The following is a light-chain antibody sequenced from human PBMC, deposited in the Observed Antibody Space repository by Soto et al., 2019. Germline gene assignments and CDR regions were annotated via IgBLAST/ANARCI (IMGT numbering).Light chain of an antibody. CDR1: QSISSY. J-gene: IGKJ1*01. CDR2: AAS. CDR3: QQSYSTPQAWT. V-gene: IGKV1-39*01. Sequence: DIQMTQSPSSLSASVGERVTITCRASQSISSYLNWYQQKPGKAPKLLIYAASSLQSGVPSRFIGSGSGTDFTLTISSLQPEDYATYYCQQSYSTPQAWTFGQGTKVEIK.